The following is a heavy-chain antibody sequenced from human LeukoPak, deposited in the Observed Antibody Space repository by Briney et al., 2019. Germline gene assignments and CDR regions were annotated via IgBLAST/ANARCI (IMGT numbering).Heavy chain of an antibody. J-gene: IGHJ6*04. CDR2: IIPILGTA. CDR3: ARGMEVVPAATYYYYGMDV. V-gene: IGHV1-69*13. CDR1: GGTFSSYA. Sequence: SVKVSCKASGGTFSSYAISWVRQAPGQGLEWMGGIIPILGTANYAQKFQGRVTITADESTSTAYMELSSLRSEDTAVYYCARGMEVVPAATYYYYGMDVWGKGTTVTVSS. D-gene: IGHD2-2*01.